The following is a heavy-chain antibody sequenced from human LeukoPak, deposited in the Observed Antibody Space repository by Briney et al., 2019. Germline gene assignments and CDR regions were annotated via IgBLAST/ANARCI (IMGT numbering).Heavy chain of an antibody. D-gene: IGHD6-19*01. Sequence: PSETLSLTCTVSGGSVSSGSYYWSWIRQPPGKGLEWIGYIYYSGSTNYNPSLKSRVTISIDTSKNQFSLKLSSVTAADTAVYYCARERTGIAVAGTGIYYYYGMDVWGQGTTVTVSS. J-gene: IGHJ6*02. V-gene: IGHV4-61*01. CDR3: ARERTGIAVAGTGIYYYYGMDV. CDR1: GGSVSSGSYY. CDR2: IYYSGST.